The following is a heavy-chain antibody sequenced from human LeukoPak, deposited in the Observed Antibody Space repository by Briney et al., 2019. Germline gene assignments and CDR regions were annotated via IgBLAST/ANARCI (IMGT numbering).Heavy chain of an antibody. CDR3: ARDSRGAFDI. CDR1: GFTFSDYY. CDR2: ISTSGTTI. J-gene: IGHJ3*02. D-gene: IGHD5-12*01. V-gene: IGHV3-11*01. Sequence: GGSLRLSCAASGFTFSDYYMSWIRQAPGKGLEWLSYISTSGTTIFYADSVKGRFTISRDNAENSLYLQMNSLRAEDTALYYCARDSRGAFDIWGQGTMVTVSS.